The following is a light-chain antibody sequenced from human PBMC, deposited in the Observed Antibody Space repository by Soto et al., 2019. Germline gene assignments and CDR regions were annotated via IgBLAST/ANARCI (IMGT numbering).Light chain of an antibody. CDR2: GNS. CDR3: SLYTTSSTRVV. V-gene: IGLV1-40*01. Sequence: QSVLTQPPSVSGAPGQRVTISCTGSSSNIGAGYDVHWYQQLPGTAPKLLIYGNSNRPSGVPDRFSGSKSGTSASLAITGLQAEDEANYFCSLYTTSSTRVVFGGGTKVTVL. J-gene: IGLJ2*01. CDR1: SSNIGAGYD.